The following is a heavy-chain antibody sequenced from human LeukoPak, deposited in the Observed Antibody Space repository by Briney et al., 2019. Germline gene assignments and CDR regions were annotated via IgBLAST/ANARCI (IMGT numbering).Heavy chain of an antibody. Sequence: GGSLRRSCAASGFTFSDYYMSWIRHAQGQGLEWGSYISGSDSIIYYADSVKVRFTISRDNAKNSLYLQMNSLRAEDTAVYYCARDVSPVVPAAVNWFDPWGQGTLVTVSS. CDR1: GFTFSDYY. V-gene: IGHV3-11*01. CDR3: ARDVSPVVPAAVNWFDP. CDR2: ISGSDSII. D-gene: IGHD2-2*01. J-gene: IGHJ5*02.